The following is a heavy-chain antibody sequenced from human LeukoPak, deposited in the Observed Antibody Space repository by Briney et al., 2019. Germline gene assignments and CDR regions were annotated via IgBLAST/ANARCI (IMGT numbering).Heavy chain of an antibody. CDR1: GGSISSGGYY. CDR2: IYYSGST. D-gene: IGHD2-2*01. J-gene: IGHJ3*02. V-gene: IGHV4-31*03. Sequence: SETLSLTCTVSGGSISSGGYYWSWIRQHPGKGLEWIGYIYYSGSTYYNPSLKSRVTISVDTSKNQFSLKLSSVTAADTAVYYCARHVYPTDAFDIWGQGTMVTVSS. CDR3: ARHVYPTDAFDI.